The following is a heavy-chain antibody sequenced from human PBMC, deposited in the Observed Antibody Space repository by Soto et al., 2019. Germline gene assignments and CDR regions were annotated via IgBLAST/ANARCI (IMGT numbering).Heavy chain of an antibody. Sequence: QLQLQESGSGLVKPSQTLSLTCAVSGGSISSGKFYAWSWIRQPPGKDLEWIGSISHTGRTCYNPSLKGRVTMSVDKSKNQFSLKLSSVTAADMAVYYCARAVAPYLGTWFDPWGQGSLVIVSS. V-gene: IGHV4-30-2*01. CDR3: ARAVAPYLGTWFDP. CDR2: ISHTGRT. CDR1: GGSISSGKFYA. J-gene: IGHJ5*02. D-gene: IGHD3-16*01.